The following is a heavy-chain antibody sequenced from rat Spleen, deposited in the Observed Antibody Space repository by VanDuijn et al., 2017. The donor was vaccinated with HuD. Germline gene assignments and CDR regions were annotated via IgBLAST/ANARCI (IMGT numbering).Heavy chain of an antibody. CDR2: IDTGGSNT. D-gene: IGHD5-1*01. Sequence: EVQLVESGGGLVQPGRSMKLSCAVSGFTFSDYYMAWVRQAPTKGLEWVASIDTGGSNTYYRQSVKGRFTISRDNAKSTLYLRMDSLRSEDTATYYCTRKGELWGQGVMVTVSS. CDR1: GFTFSDYY. CDR3: TRKGEL. J-gene: IGHJ2*01. V-gene: IGHV5-25*01.